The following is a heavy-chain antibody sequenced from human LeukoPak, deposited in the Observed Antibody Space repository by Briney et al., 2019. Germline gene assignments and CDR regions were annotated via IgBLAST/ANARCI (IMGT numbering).Heavy chain of an antibody. CDR2: INPTGGT. Sequence: ASVKVSCKASGYTFTGHYMNRVRLAPGQGLEWMGWINPTGGTTYAQKFQDRVTMTRDTSINTAYMELSSLRSEDTAVYYCASPAGDYYDSSGYAFDIWGQGTMVTVSS. CDR3: ASPAGDYYDSSGYAFDI. V-gene: IGHV1-2*02. J-gene: IGHJ3*02. CDR1: GYTFTGHY. D-gene: IGHD3-22*01.